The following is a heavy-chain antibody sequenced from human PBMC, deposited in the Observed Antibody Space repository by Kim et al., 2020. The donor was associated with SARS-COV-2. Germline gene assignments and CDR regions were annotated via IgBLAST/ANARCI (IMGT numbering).Heavy chain of an antibody. CDR3: AAGYCSSTSCYTGAYYYYYYYGMDV. CDR1: GFTFSSYA. CDR2: ISGSGGST. J-gene: IGHJ6*02. V-gene: IGHV3-23*01. Sequence: GGSLRLSCAASGFTFSSYAMSWVRQAPGKGLEWVSAISGSGGSTYYADSVKGRFTISRDNSKNTLYLQMNSLRAEDTAVYYCAAGYCSSTSCYTGAYYYYYYYGMDVWGQGTTVTVSS. D-gene: IGHD2-2*02.